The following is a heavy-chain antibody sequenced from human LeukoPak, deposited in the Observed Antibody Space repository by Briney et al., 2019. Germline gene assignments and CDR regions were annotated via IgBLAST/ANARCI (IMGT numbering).Heavy chain of an antibody. V-gene: IGHV3-30-3*01. CDR3: ARDFYEYQLLNYYYYGMDV. J-gene: IGHJ6*02. CDR2: ISYDGSNK. CDR1: GFTFSSYA. Sequence: PGRSLRLSCAASGFTFSSYAKHWVRQAPGKGLEWVAVISYDGSNKYYADSVKGRFTISRDNSKNTLYLQMNSLRAEDTAVYYCARDFYEYQLLNYYYYGMDVWGQGTTVTVSS. D-gene: IGHD2-2*01.